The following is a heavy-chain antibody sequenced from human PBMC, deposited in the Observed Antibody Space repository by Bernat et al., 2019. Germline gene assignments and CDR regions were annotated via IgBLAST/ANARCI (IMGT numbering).Heavy chain of an antibody. CDR3: ARVPSVVVAARYAYYMDV. D-gene: IGHD2-15*01. Sequence: QVQLVESGGGVVQPGRSLRLSCAASGFTFSSYGMHWVRQAPGKGLEWVAVIWYDGSNKYYADSVKGRFTLSRENSKNTLYLQMNSLRAEDTAVYYCARVPSVVVAARYAYYMDVWGKGTTVTVSS. J-gene: IGHJ6*03. V-gene: IGHV3-33*01. CDR2: IWYDGSNK. CDR1: GFTFSSYG.